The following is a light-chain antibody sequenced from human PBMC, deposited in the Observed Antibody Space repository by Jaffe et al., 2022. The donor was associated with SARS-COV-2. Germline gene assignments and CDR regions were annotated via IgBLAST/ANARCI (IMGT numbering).Light chain of an antibody. V-gene: IGKV3-15*01. CDR1: QSISSY. J-gene: IGKJ2*01. CDR3: QQYNDWPLYT. CDR2: SAS. Sequence: EIVMTQSPATLSVSPGERATLSCRASQSISSYLAWYQQKPGQAPRLLIYSASTRATDIPARFSGSGSGTEFTLTISSLQSEDFAVYYCQQYNDWPLYTFGQGTKLEIK.